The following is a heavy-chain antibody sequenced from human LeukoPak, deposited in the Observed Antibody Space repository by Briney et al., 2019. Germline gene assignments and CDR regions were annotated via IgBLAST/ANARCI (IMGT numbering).Heavy chain of an antibody. CDR2: ISSSGDRT. CDR3: AKDPRAMGLYFFDD. Sequence: GGSLRLSCVASQFSFHTYAMSWVRQRPGKGPEWVAMISSSGDRTDYADSVKGRFIISRDNTKKTLYLQLESPKVDDTAIYYYAKDPRAMGLYFFDDWGHGSLVIVSS. CDR1: QFSFHTYA. J-gene: IGHJ4*01. D-gene: IGHD2-8*01. V-gene: IGHV3-23*01.